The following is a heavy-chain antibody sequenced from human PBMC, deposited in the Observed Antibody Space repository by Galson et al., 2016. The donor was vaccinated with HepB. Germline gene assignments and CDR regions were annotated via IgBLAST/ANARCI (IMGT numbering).Heavy chain of an antibody. D-gene: IGHD5-12*01. CDR3: ARAFSGYDHFDY. J-gene: IGHJ4*02. CDR1: GYSFTTYT. Sequence: SVKVSCKASGYSFTTYTIHWVRQAPGQRLEWMGWINGGNGNTKYSQKFRGRVTITRDTSASTAYMELSRLRSEDTAVYYCARAFSGYDHFDYWGQGTLVTVSS. V-gene: IGHV1-3*01. CDR2: INGGNGNT.